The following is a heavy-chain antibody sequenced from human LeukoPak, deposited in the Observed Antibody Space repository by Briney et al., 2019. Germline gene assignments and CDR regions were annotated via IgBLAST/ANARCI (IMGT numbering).Heavy chain of an antibody. CDR3: AEPRLPLGK. J-gene: IGHJ4*02. CDR2: INQDGSEK. Sequence: HAGGSLRLSCAASRFTLSTYWMNWFRQAPEKGLEWVANINQDGSEKYYVDSVKGRFTISRDNARNSVYLQMYSLRVEDTAVYYCAEPRLPLGKWGQGTLVSVSS. V-gene: IGHV3-7*01. D-gene: IGHD1-26*01. CDR1: RFTLSTYW.